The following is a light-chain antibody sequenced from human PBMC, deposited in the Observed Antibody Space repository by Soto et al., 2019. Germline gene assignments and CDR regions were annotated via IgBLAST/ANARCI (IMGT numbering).Light chain of an antibody. J-gene: IGKJ1*01. CDR1: QSISSW. V-gene: IGKV1-5*03. CDR3: QQYNSYPT. Sequence: DIQMTQSPSTLSASVGDRVTITFRASQSISSWLAWYQQKPGKAPKLLIYKESSLESGVPSRFSGSGSGTEFTLTISSLQPDDFATYYCQQYNSYPTFGQGTKVEIK. CDR2: KES.